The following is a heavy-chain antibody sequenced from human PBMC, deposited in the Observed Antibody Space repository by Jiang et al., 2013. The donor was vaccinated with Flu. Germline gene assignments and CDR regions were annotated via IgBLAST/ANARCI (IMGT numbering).Heavy chain of an antibody. J-gene: IGHJ6*02. CDR3: ARDSYGDSARGYYYYYGMDV. V-gene: IGHV3-48*01. Sequence: YYAESVKGRFTISRDNAKNSLYLEMNNLSAEDTAVYYCARDSYGDSARGYYYYYGMDVWGQGTAVTVSS. D-gene: IGHD4-17*01.